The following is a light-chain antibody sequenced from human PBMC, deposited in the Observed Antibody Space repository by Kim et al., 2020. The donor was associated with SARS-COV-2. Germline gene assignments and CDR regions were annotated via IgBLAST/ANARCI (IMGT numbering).Light chain of an antibody. Sequence: STLAAAVGDSVTLTGRASQSVRRWLAWYQQKPGKAPKLLIYDGSKLQSGVPSRFSGSGSGTEFTLTISSLQPDDFAIYYCQHRQTFGQGTKVDIK. V-gene: IGKV1-5*01. CDR2: DGS. CDR1: QSVRRW. CDR3: QHRQT. J-gene: IGKJ1*01.